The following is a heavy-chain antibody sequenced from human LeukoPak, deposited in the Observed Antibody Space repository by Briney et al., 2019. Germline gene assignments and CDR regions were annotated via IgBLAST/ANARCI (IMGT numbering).Heavy chain of an antibody. CDR2: ISYSGNT. Sequence: SETLSLTCTVSSGSISIYYYYWGWIRQPPGRGLEWIGSISYSGNTYYNPSLKSRVTISIDTSKNQFSLKVTSMTAADTAVYYCARRLWDYDMLTGYYYWFDPWGQGTLVTVSS. D-gene: IGHD3-9*01. CDR1: SGSISIYYYY. V-gene: IGHV4-39*07. CDR3: ARRLWDYDMLTGYYYWFDP. J-gene: IGHJ5*02.